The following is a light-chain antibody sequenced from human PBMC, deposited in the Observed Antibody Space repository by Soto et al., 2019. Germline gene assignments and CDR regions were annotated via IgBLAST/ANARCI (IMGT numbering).Light chain of an antibody. V-gene: IGKV1-9*01. CDR3: QQLHSYPRT. J-gene: IGKJ1*01. CDR2: VAS. CDR1: QGISSY. Sequence: DIQLTQSPSFLSASVGDRVTITCRASQGISSYLAWYQQKSGKAPKLLIYVASTLQSGVPSRFSGSGSGTEFTLTISSLQPEDFATYYCQQLHSYPRTFGQGTKVDIK.